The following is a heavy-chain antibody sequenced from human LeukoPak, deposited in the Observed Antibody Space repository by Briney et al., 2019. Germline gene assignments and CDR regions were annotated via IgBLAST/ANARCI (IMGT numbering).Heavy chain of an antibody. CDR3: ARSCSSSSTSCYENWFDP. CDR2: IYTSGST. J-gene: IGHJ5*02. V-gene: IGHV4-4*07. CDR1: GGSISSYY. D-gene: IGHD2-2*01. Sequence: PSETLSLTCTVSGGSISSYYWSWIRQPAGKGLEWIGRIYTSGSTNYNPSLKSRVTMSVDTSKNQFSLKLSSVTAADTAVYYCARSCSSSSTSCYENWFDPWGQGTLVTVSS.